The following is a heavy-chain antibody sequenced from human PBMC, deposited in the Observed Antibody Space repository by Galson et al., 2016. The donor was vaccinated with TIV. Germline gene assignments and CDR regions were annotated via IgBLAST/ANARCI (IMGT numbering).Heavy chain of an antibody. J-gene: IGHJ4*02. CDR3: ARDRGNGQWFFDY. D-gene: IGHD3-22*01. Sequence: SETLSITCTVSGGAISGYYWSWVRQPPGKGLEWIGYIYSTGSTNFNPSLKSRVTMSVDTSKNQFSLRLSSVTAADTAVYYCARDRGNGQWFFDYWGQGTLVRVSS. CDR1: GGAISGYY. CDR2: IYSTGST. V-gene: IGHV4-4*09.